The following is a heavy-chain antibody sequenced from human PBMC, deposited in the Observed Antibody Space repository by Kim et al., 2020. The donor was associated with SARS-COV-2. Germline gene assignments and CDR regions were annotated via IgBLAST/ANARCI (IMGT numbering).Heavy chain of an antibody. CDR1: GFSFSSYS. V-gene: IGHV3-48*02. CDR3: ARDREMSKIHFYFDY. J-gene: IGHJ4*02. Sequence: GGSLRLSCVASGFSFSSYSMNWVRQAPGKGLEWVSYISYSGNSIYYADSVKGRFTISRDRNSLYLQMNGLRDEDTAVYYCARDREMSKIHFYFDYWGQ. CDR2: ISYSGNSI. D-gene: IGHD1-26*01.